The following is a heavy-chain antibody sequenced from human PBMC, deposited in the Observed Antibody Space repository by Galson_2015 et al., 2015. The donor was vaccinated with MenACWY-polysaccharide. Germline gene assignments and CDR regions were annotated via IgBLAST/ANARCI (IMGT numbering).Heavy chain of an antibody. CDR2: IYHSGST. D-gene: IGHD1-26*01. V-gene: IGHV4-38-2*01. J-gene: IGHJ4*02. CDR3: ARVEKYSGSYCILH. Sequence: SLTFAVSGYSISSGYYWGWIRQPPGKGLEWIGSIYHSGSTYYNPSLKSRVTISVDTSKNKFSLKLSSVTAADTAVYYCARVEKYSGSYCILHSGQGTLVTVPS. CDR1: GYSISSGYY.